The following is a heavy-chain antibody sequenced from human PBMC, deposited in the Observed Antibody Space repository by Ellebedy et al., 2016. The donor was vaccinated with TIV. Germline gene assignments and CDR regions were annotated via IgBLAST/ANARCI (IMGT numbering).Heavy chain of an antibody. V-gene: IGHV4-59*01. CDR1: GGSISGYY. CDR3: ARQRYFEGPTAIDY. D-gene: IGHD3-9*01. Sequence: MPSETLSLTCTVSGGSISGYYWNWIRQLPGKGLQWIGYIYYSGSTDYNPSLRTRVTISRDTSKNQFSLRLSSVTAADTAVYYCARQRYFEGPTAIDYWGQGTLVTVSS. J-gene: IGHJ4*02. CDR2: IYYSGST.